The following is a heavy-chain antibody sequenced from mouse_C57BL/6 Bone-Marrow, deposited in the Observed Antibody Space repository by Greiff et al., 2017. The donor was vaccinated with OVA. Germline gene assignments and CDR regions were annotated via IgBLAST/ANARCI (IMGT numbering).Heavy chain of an antibody. J-gene: IGHJ4*01. Sequence: EVKLMESGGDLVKPGGSLKLSCAASGFTFSSYGMSWVRQTPDKRLEWVATISSGGSYTYYPDSVKGRFTISRDNDKNTLYLQMSSLKSEDTARYYGAIITTVVPYAMDYWGQGTSVTVSS. CDR3: AIITTVVPYAMDY. CDR1: GFTFSSYG. CDR2: ISSGGSYT. V-gene: IGHV5-6*01. D-gene: IGHD1-1*01.